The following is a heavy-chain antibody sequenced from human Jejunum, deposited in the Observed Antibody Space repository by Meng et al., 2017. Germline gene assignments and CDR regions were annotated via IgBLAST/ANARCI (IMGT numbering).Heavy chain of an antibody. Sequence: GESLKISCAALGFTFSRYYMGWVRQAPGKGLEWVANTNEDGSQKLYVDSVRGRFTISRDNAKNSVVLQMDSLRVEDTGVYYCARGVREGGWGQGTLVTVSS. CDR2: TNEDGSQK. V-gene: IGHV3-7*01. CDR1: GFTFSRYY. CDR3: ARGVREGG. J-gene: IGHJ4*02. D-gene: IGHD1-26*01.